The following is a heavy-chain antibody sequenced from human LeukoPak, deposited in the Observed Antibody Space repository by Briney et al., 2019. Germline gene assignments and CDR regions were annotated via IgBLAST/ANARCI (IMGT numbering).Heavy chain of an antibody. CDR1: GFIVSGSY. D-gene: IGHD1-26*01. Sequence: PGGSLRLSCAASGFIVSGSYMVWVRQAPEKGLEWVSVVYGGGSTNLADSVRGRFTMSRDTSDNTVHLQLNNIRVEDTAVYYCATSGVGPSRNWYFDVWGRGTQVTVSS. J-gene: IGHJ2*01. CDR2: VYGGGST. CDR3: ATSGVGPSRNWYFDV. V-gene: IGHV3-66*01.